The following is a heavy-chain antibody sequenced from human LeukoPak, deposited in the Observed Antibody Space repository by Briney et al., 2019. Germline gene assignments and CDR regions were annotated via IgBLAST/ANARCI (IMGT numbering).Heavy chain of an antibody. CDR3: ARDVTYDFWSGYWFDP. D-gene: IGHD3-3*01. J-gene: IGHJ5*02. V-gene: IGHV1-46*01. Sequence: ASVKVSCKASGSTFTSYYMNWVRQAPGQRLEWMGIINPSGGSTSYAQKFQGRVTMTRDTSTSTVYMELSRLRSEDTAVYYCARDVTYDFWSGYWFDPWGQGTLVTVSS. CDR2: INPSGGST. CDR1: GSTFTSYY.